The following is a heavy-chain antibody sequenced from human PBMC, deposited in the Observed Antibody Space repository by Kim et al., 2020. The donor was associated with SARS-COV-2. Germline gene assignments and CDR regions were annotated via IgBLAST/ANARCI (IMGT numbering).Heavy chain of an antibody. V-gene: IGHV4-59*01. CDR2: IYYSGST. Sequence: SETLSLTCTVSGGSISSYYWSWIRQPPGKGLEWIGYIYYSGSTNYNPSLKSRVTISVDTSKNQFSLKLSSVTAADTAVYYCARVLNDDFWSGYYGMDVWGQGTTVTVSS. D-gene: IGHD3-3*01. J-gene: IGHJ6*02. CDR1: GGSISSYY. CDR3: ARVLNDDFWSGYYGMDV.